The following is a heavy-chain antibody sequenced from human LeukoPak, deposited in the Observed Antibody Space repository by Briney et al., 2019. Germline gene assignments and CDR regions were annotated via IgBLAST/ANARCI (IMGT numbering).Heavy chain of an antibody. CDR1: GFTFSSYG. J-gene: IGHJ4*02. V-gene: IGHV3-30*18. Sequence: GRSLRLSYAASGFTFSSYGMHWVRQAPGKGLEWVAVLSFDGSNKYYADSVKGRFTISRDNSKNTLYLQMNSLRDEDTAVYYCAKDKSSSGYWYYFDYWGQGTLVTVSS. CDR2: LSFDGSNK. D-gene: IGHD3-22*01. CDR3: AKDKSSSGYWYYFDY.